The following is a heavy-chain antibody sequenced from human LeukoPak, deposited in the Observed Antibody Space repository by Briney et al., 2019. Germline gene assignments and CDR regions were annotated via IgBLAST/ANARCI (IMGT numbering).Heavy chain of an antibody. CDR1: GFTFSSYG. CDR3: AKDRGPFCTNGVCYTPGY. Sequence: PGGSLRLSCAASGFTFSSYGMHWVRQAPGKGLEWVAVISYDGSNKYYADSVKGRFTISRDNSKNTLYLQMNSLRAEDTAVYYCAKDRGPFCTNGVCYTPGYWGQGTLVTVPS. CDR2: ISYDGSNK. D-gene: IGHD2-8*01. V-gene: IGHV3-30*18. J-gene: IGHJ4*02.